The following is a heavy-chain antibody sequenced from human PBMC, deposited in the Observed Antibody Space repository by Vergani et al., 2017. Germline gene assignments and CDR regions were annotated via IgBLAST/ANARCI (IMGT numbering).Heavy chain of an antibody. CDR2: INPLGGSP. CDR3: ARVAYDILTGYSYGKGWFDP. D-gene: IGHD3-9*01. J-gene: IGHJ5*02. Sequence: QVQVVQSGAEVKKPGASLKISCRASGLTYISYYLHWVRQAPGQGLEWMGVINPLGGSPTYAPQLQGRVTLTRDTSANTVYMEVSSLRSEDTAVYFCARVAYDILTGYSYGKGWFDPWGQGTLVTVSS. V-gene: IGHV1-46*04. CDR1: GLTYISYY.